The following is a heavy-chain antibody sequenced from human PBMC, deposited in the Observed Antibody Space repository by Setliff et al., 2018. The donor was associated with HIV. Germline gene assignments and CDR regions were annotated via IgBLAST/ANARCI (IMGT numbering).Heavy chain of an antibody. J-gene: IGHJ4*02. V-gene: IGHV1-69*13. CDR1: GGTFSSYI. D-gene: IGHD3-3*01. CDR3: ARGIPRGTVFGVVGYFDY. CDR2: IHPIFGTT. Sequence: SVKVSCKASGGTFSSYITAWVRQAPGQGLEWMGEIHPIFGTTNYARDFMGRVSITADESTNTAYMELSSLRSDDSAIYYCARGIPRGTVFGVVGYFDYWGQGTPVTVSS.